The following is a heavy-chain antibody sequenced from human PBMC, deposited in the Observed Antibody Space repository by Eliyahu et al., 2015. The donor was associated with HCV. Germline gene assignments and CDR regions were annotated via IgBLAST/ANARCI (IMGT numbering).Heavy chain of an antibody. V-gene: IGHV4-31*03. J-gene: IGHJ4*02. D-gene: IGHD3-10*01. CDR2: IYSXGGTY. CDR3: ARDKGGGYYFDF. CDR1: GXSISSSGYF. Sequence: QVQLQESGPGLVKPSETLSLTCTVSGXSISSSGYFWSWIRQHPGKGLEWIGYIYSXGGTYYYNPSLKSRLTISIDTSKNQFSLNLSSVTAADTAVYYCARDKGGGYYFDFWGQGTLVTVSS.